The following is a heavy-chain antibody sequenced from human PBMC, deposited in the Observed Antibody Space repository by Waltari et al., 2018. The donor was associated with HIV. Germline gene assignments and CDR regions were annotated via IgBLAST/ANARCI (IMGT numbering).Heavy chain of an antibody. CDR1: GFTLMNSG. Sequence: LVESGGDVVQPGRSLWLSCSASGFTLMNSGMHWVRQTPGKGLEWVAFVSFDSSDFYYADSVKGRFTVSRDNSKNTLFLQMDSLKSEDTSLYYCARAPTTSLSLIQGFWGQGTLVTVSS. CDR2: VSFDSSDF. J-gene: IGHJ4*02. CDR3: ARAPTTSLSLIQGF. V-gene: IGHV3-30*03.